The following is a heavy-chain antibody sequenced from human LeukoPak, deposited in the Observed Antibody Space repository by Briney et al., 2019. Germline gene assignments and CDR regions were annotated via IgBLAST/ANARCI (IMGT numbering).Heavy chain of an antibody. CDR2: ISAYNGNT. V-gene: IGHV1-18*01. Sequence: ASVKVSCKASGYSFTSHGISWVRQAPGQGLEWMGWISAYNGNTNYAQKLQDRVTMTTDTSTSTAYMELRSLRSDDTAVYYCAREAPVAAGSDAFDIWGQGTMVTVSS. CDR1: GYSFTSHG. D-gene: IGHD6-19*01. J-gene: IGHJ3*02. CDR3: AREAPVAAGSDAFDI.